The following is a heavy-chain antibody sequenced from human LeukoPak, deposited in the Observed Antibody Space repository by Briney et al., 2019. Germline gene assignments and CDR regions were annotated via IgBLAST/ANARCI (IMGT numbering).Heavy chain of an antibody. V-gene: IGHV1-2*04. J-gene: IGHJ4*02. CDR2: IDPYSGDT. Sequence: GASVKVSCKGSGFTFSTYGLSWVRQAPGQGLEWMGWIDPYSGDTNYAQNFQGWVTMTSDTSISTAYMEMSRLNSDDTAVYYCARGHPTEPSFDYWGQGTLVTVSS. CDR3: ARGHPTEPSFDY. CDR1: GFTFSTYG. D-gene: IGHD1-1*01.